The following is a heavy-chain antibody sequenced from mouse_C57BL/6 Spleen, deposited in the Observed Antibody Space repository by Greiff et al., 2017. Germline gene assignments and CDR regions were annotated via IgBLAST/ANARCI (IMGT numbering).Heavy chain of an antibody. Sequence: EVMLVESGGGLVKPGGSLKLSCAASGFTFSSYTMSWVRQTPEKRLEWVATISGGGGNTYYPDSVKGRFTISRDNAKNTLYLQMSSLRSEDTALYYCARTLYDYGWYFDVWGTGTTVTVSS. D-gene: IGHD2-4*01. CDR1: GFTFSSYT. CDR2: ISGGGGNT. CDR3: ARTLYDYGWYFDV. J-gene: IGHJ1*03. V-gene: IGHV5-9*01.